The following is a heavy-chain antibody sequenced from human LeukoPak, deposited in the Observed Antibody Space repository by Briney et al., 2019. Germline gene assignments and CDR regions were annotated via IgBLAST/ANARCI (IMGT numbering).Heavy chain of an antibody. J-gene: IGHJ4*02. Sequence: GGSPGLSCAASGFTFSSYSMNWVRQAPGKGLEWVSSISSSSSYIYYADSVKGRFTISRDNAKNSLYLQMNSLRAEDTAVYYCARDASSSGLYFDYWGQATLVTVSS. CDR1: GFTFSSYS. CDR2: ISSSSSYI. CDR3: ARDASSSGLYFDY. D-gene: IGHD6-19*01. V-gene: IGHV3-21*01.